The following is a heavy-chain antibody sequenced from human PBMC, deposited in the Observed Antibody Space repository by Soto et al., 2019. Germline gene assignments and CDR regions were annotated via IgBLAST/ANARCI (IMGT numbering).Heavy chain of an antibody. Sequence: QVQLVQSGAEVKKSGSSVNVSCKASGGIFSSYAISWVRQAPGQGLEWMGEIIPIFGTPNYAQKFQGRVTITADESTSTAYMALSSLRSEDTAIYYCARVPRYCTRSTCYGWFVPWGQGTLVTVSS. D-gene: IGHD2-2*01. V-gene: IGHV1-69*12. J-gene: IGHJ5*02. CDR3: ARVPRYCTRSTCYGWFVP. CDR2: IIPIFGTP. CDR1: GGIFSSYA.